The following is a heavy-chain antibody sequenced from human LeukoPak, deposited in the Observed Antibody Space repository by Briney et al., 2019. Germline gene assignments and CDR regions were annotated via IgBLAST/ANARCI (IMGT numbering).Heavy chain of an antibody. CDR1: GFTFSSYA. V-gene: IGHV3-23*01. CDR2: ISGSGGST. Sequence: PGGSLRLSCAASGFTFSSYAMSWVRQAPGKGLEWVSAISGSGGSTYYADSVKGRFTISRDNSKNTLYLQMNSLRAEDTAVYYCAKNPRNTTPIVATLGFAVCYMDVWGKGTTVTISS. CDR3: AKNPRNTTPIVATLGFAVCYMDV. D-gene: IGHD5-12*01. J-gene: IGHJ6*03.